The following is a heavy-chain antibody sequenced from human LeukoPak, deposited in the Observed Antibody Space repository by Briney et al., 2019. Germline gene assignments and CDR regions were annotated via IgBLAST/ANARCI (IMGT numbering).Heavy chain of an antibody. CDR2: ISGSDGGT. CDR3: AKDYGRGVRGVTPTFDY. D-gene: IGHD3-10*01. CDR1: GFTFTSYA. V-gene: IGHV3-23*01. Sequence: GGSLRLSCAASGFTFTSYAMSWVRQAPGKGLEWVSGISGSDGGTYYADSVKGRFTISRDNSKNTLYLQMDNLRAEDTAVYYCAKDYGRGVRGVTPTFDYWGQGTLVTVPS. J-gene: IGHJ4*02.